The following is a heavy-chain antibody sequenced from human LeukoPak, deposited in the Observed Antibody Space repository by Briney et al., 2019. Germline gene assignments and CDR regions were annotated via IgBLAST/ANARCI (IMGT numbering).Heavy chain of an antibody. V-gene: IGHV3-53*01. J-gene: IGHJ5*02. Sequence: PGGSLRLSCVASGLTVSSNYMSCVRQAPGQGLEWVSVIYSGGSTYYADSVKGRFTISRDKSENTLYLQMNSLKVEDTAVYYCARDRDSGGRYLFDPWGQGTLVTVSS. CDR1: GLTVSSNY. CDR2: IYSGGST. CDR3: ARDRDSGGRYLFDP. D-gene: IGHD6-19*01.